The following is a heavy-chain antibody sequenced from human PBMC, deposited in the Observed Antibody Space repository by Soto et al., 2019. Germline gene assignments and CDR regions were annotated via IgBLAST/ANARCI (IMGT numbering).Heavy chain of an antibody. Sequence: ASVKVSCKASGYTFTSCGISWVRQAPGQGLEWMGWISAYNGNTNYAQKLQGRVTMTTDTSTSTAYMELRSLRSDDTAVYYCARGPFRMVATNHFDYWGQGTLVTVSS. CDR3: ARGPFRMVATNHFDY. CDR1: GYTFTSCG. J-gene: IGHJ4*02. CDR2: ISAYNGNT. V-gene: IGHV1-18*01. D-gene: IGHD5-12*01.